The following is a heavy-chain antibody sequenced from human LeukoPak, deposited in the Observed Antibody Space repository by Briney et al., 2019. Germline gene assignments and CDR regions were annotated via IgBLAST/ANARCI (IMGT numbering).Heavy chain of an antibody. CDR1: GGSFSGYY. V-gene: IGHV4-34*01. CDR3: ASVYDSSGYYPF. J-gene: IGHJ4*02. D-gene: IGHD3-22*01. Sequence: SETLSLTCAVYGGSFSGYYWSWIRQPPGKGLEWIGEINHSGSTNYNPSFKSRVTISVDTSKNQFSLKLSSVTAADTAVYYCASVYDSSGYYPFWGQGTLVTVSS. CDR2: INHSGST.